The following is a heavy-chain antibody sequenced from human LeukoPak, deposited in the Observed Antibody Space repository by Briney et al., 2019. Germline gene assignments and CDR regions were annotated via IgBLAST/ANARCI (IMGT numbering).Heavy chain of an antibody. Sequence: SETLSLTCTVSGGSISSSSSYWGWIRQPPGKGLEWIGRYRTSGSTNYNPSPSLTGRVTISVDTSKNQFSLDLSSVTAADTAVYYCTRGIGSGSYWDWGQGTLVIVSS. CDR2: YRTSGST. CDR1: GGSISSSSSY. V-gene: IGHV4-61*02. D-gene: IGHD3-10*01. CDR3: TRGIGSGSYWD. J-gene: IGHJ4*02.